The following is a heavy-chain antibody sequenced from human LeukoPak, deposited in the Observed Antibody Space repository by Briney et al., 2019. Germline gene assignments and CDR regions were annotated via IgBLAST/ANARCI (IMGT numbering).Heavy chain of an antibody. CDR2: INPSGGST. D-gene: IGHD3-22*01. CDR3: ARAYYYYDSSGYYPY. Sequence: ASVKVSCKASGYTFTGYYMHWVRQAPGQGLEWMGIINPSGGSTSYAQKFQGRVTMTRDTSTSTVYMELSSLRSEDTAVYYCARAYYYYDSSGYYPYWGQGTLVTVSS. CDR1: GYTFTGYY. J-gene: IGHJ4*02. V-gene: IGHV1-46*01.